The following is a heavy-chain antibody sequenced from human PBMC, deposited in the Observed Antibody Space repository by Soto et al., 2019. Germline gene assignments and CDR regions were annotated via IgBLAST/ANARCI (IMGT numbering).Heavy chain of an antibody. Sequence: PSETLSLTCTVSGGSISSYYWSWIRQPPGRGLEWIGYIYYSGSTNYNPSLKSRVTISVDTSKNQFSLKLSSVTAADTAVYYCERGRGSSWTPYYYYGMDVWGQGTTVTVSS. CDR2: IYYSGST. J-gene: IGHJ6*02. V-gene: IGHV4-59*01. D-gene: IGHD6-13*01. CDR3: ERGRGSSWTPYYYYGMDV. CDR1: GGSISSYY.